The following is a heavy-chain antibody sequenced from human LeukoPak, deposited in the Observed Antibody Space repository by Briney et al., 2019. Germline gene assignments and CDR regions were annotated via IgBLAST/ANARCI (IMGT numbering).Heavy chain of an antibody. CDR2: ISGSGGST. CDR1: GFTFSDYY. Sequence: PGGSLRLSCAASGFTFSDYYMSWIRQAPGKGLEWVSAISGSGGSTYYADSVKGRFTISRDNSKNTLYLQMNSLRAEDTAVYYCAKDQRVSVPYFDYWGQGTLVTVSS. CDR3: AKDQRVSVPYFDY. J-gene: IGHJ4*02. D-gene: IGHD6-25*01. V-gene: IGHV3-23*01.